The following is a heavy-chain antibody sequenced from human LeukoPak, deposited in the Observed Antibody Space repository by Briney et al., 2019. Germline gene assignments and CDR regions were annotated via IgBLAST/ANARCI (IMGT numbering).Heavy chain of an antibody. CDR3: ARHLSSDSGGSCLNP. CDR1: GYSFTSYW. J-gene: IGHJ5*02. D-gene: IGHD2-15*01. CDR2: IYPGDSDT. Sequence: GXXLKISCKGSGYSFTSYWIGWVRQMPGKGLEGMGIIYPGDSDTRYSPSFQGQVTISADKSISNDYLQWRSLKASDTAMYYCARHLSSDSGGSCLNPWGQGTLVTVSS. V-gene: IGHV5-51*01.